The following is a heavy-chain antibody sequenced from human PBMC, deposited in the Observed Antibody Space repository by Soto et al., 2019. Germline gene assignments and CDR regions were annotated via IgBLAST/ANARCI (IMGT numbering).Heavy chain of an antibody. CDR3: AREVRRVLTYYGMDV. V-gene: IGHV3-21*01. J-gene: IGHJ6*02. CDR2: ISSSSSYI. CDR1: GFTFSSYS. D-gene: IGHD2-8*01. Sequence: GGALRLSCAASGFTFSSYSMDWVRQAPGKGLEWVSSISSSSSYIYYADSVKGRFTISRDNAKNSLYLQMNSLRAEDTAVYYCAREVRRVLTYYGMDVWGQVTTVTVS.